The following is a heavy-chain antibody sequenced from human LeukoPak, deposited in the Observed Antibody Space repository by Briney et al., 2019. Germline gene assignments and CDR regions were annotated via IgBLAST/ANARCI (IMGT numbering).Heavy chain of an antibody. Sequence: GASVKVSCKASGYTFTSYGISWVRQAPGQGLEWMGWISAYNGNTNYAQKLQGRVTMTTDTSTSTAYMELRSLRSDDTAVYYCARQGYCSSTSCEPFFDYWGQGTLVTVSS. D-gene: IGHD2-2*01. V-gene: IGHV1-18*01. CDR2: ISAYNGNT. CDR3: ARQGYCSSTSCEPFFDY. J-gene: IGHJ4*02. CDR1: GYTFTSYG.